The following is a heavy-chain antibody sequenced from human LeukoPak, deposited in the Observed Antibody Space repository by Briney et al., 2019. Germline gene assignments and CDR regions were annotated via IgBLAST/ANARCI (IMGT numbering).Heavy chain of an antibody. V-gene: IGHV3-23*01. CDR2: ISGSGGST. J-gene: IGHJ4*02. CDR1: GFTFSSYA. Sequence: PGGSLRLSCAASGFTFSSYAMSWVRQAPGKGLEWVSAISGSGGSTYYADSVKGRFTISRDNSKNTLYLQMNSLRAEDTAVYYCAKAYHCSSTSCYALDYWGRGTLVTVSS. D-gene: IGHD2-2*01. CDR3: AKAYHCSSTSCYALDY.